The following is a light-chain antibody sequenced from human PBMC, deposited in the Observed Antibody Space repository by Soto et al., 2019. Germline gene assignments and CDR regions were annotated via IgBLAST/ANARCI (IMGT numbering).Light chain of an antibody. V-gene: IGKV3-20*01. Sequence: EIVLTQSPGTLSLSPGERATLSCRATESVVSSYLAWYQLKPGQAPRLPIYDASSRATGIPDRFSGSGSGTDFTLTISRLEPEDFAVYYCQQYGSIPWTFGQGTKVDIK. J-gene: IGKJ1*01. CDR3: QQYGSIPWT. CDR1: ESVVSSY. CDR2: DAS.